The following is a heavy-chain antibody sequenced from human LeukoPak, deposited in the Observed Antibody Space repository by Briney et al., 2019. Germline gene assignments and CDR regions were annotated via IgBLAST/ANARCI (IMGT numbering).Heavy chain of an antibody. J-gene: IGHJ4*02. CDR1: GYTSSTYF. V-gene: IGHV3-64D*06. D-gene: IGHD3-22*01. Sequence: GGSLRLSCSAPGYTSSTYFMHWVRPVPGKGLECVSAITGSGGSTYYADSVKGRFTISRDNSKNTLYLQMSSLRAEDTAVYYCVRDQRGGSSGYYDSWGQGTLVTVSS. CDR3: VRDQRGGSSGYYDS. CDR2: ITGSGGST.